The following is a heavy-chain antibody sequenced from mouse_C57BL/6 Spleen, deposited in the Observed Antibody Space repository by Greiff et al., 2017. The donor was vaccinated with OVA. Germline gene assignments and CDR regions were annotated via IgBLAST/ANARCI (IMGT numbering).Heavy chain of an antibody. CDR2: IDPSDSYT. J-gene: IGHJ4*01. CDR1: GYTFTSYW. Sequence: QVQLQQPGAELVMPGASVQLSCKASGYTFTSYWMHWVKQRPGQGLEWIGEIDPSDSYTNYNQKFKGKSTLTVDKSSRTAYMQLSSLTSEDSAVYYCARYYYGSSLMDYWGQGTSVTVSS. D-gene: IGHD1-1*01. V-gene: IGHV1-69*01. CDR3: ARYYYGSSLMDY.